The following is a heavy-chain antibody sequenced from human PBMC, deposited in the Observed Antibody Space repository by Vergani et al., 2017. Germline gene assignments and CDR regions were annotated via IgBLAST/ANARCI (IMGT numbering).Heavy chain of an antibody. J-gene: IGHJ2*01. Sequence: QLQLQESGQGLVKPSETLSLTCTVSGGSINSSSYYWGWIRQAPGKGLERIGSIYYSGSTYYNPSLKSQVTISVDTSKNQFSLKLSSVTAADTAVYYCARDPRYGYNYWYFDLWGRGTLVTVSS. CDR3: ARDPRYGYNYWYFDL. V-gene: IGHV4-39*07. CDR2: IYYSGST. D-gene: IGHD5-24*01. CDR1: GGSINSSSYY.